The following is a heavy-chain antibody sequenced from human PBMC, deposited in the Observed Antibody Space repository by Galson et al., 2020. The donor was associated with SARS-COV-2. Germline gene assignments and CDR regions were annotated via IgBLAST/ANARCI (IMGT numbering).Heavy chain of an antibody. J-gene: IGHJ4*02. CDR2: IYSSGST. Sequence: ETSETLSLICTVSGVSISGSYWSWIRQSPGKELEWIGYIYSSGSTNYNPSLKNRVSISEDTSKNQFSLKLSSVTAADTAMYYCARYQRRSGWYVFDYWGQVSLVTVSS. D-gene: IGHD6-19*01. CDR1: GVSISGSY. CDR3: ARYQRRSGWYVFDY. V-gene: IGHV4-59*08.